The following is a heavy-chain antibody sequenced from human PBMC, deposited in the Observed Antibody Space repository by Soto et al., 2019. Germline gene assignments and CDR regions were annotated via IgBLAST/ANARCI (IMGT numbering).Heavy chain of an antibody. CDR3: ANVPGLYYGSGSYSGG. Sequence: EVQLVESGGGLIQPGGSLRLSCAASGFTVSSNYMSWVRQAPGKGLEWVSVISGSGGSTYYADSVKGRFTISRDNSKNTLYLQMNSLRAEDTAVYYCANVPGLYYGSGSYSGGWGQGTLVTVSS. V-gene: IGHV3-53*01. D-gene: IGHD3-10*01. J-gene: IGHJ4*02. CDR2: ISGSGGST. CDR1: GFTVSSNY.